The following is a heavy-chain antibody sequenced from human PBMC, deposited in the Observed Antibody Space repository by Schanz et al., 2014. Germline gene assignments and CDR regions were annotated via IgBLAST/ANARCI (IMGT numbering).Heavy chain of an antibody. CDR3: AASSGWHPSTDY. CDR1: GFTFSAYA. Sequence: EVQLVESGGGLVQPGGSLRLSCAASGFTFSAYAMTWVRQIPGKGLEWVSGITGASDHIDYAESVKGRFTISRDNSKNTLYLQMNSLRAEDTAAYYCAASSGWHPSTDYWGQGTLVTVSS. J-gene: IGHJ4*02. CDR2: ITGASDHI. D-gene: IGHD6-19*01. V-gene: IGHV3-23*04.